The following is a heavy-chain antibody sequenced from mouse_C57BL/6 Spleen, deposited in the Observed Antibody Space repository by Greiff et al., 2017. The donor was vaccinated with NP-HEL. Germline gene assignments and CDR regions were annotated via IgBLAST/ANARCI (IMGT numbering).Heavy chain of an antibody. CDR3: ARDNDYAMDY. CDR2: ISYDGSN. D-gene: IGHD2-3*01. Sequence: ESGPGLVKPSQSLSLTCSVTGYSITSGYYWNWIRQFPGNKLEWMGYISYDGSNNYNPSLKNRISITRDTSKNQFFLKLNSVTTEDTATYYCARDNDYAMDYWGQGTSVTVSS. J-gene: IGHJ4*01. V-gene: IGHV3-6*01. CDR1: GYSITSGYY.